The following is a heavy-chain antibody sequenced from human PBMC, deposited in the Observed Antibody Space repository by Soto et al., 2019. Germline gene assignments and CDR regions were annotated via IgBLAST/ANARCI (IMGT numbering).Heavy chain of an antibody. CDR2: IIPIPGTA. J-gene: IGHJ6*02. V-gene: IGHV1-69*01. D-gene: IGHD2-2*01. CDR1: GGTFGSYA. Sequence: QVQLVQSGAEVKKPGSSVKVSCKASGGTFGSYAISWVRQAPGQGLEWMGGIIPIPGTANYAQKFQGRVTIAADESTSTGYMELSSLRSEDTAVYYCARSQGSSTSLEIYYYYYYGMDVWGQGTRVTVSS. CDR3: ARSQGSSTSLEIYYYYYYGMDV.